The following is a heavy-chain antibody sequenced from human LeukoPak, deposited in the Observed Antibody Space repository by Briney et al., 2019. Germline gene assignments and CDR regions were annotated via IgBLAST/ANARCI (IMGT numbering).Heavy chain of an antibody. J-gene: IGHJ4*02. CDR1: GGSISSYY. D-gene: IGHD3-22*01. V-gene: IGHV4-59*01. Sequence: SETLSLTCTVSGGSISSYYWSWIRQPPGKGLEWIGYIYYSGSTNYNPSLKSRVTISVDTSKNQFSLKLSSVTAADTAVYYCARGSGYYYSFDYWGQGTLVTVSS. CDR2: IYYSGST. CDR3: ARGSGYYYSFDY.